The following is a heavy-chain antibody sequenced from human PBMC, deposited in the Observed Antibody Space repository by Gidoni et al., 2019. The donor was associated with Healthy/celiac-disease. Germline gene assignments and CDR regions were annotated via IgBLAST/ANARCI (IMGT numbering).Heavy chain of an antibody. J-gene: IGHJ4*02. CDR3: ATLGYCSSTSCYDY. D-gene: IGHD2-2*01. CDR1: GVSFSGYS. V-gene: IGHV4-34*01. CDR2: INHSGST. Sequence: QVQLQQWGAGLLKPSETLSLTCAVSGVSFSGYSWRGIRQHPGKGLEWIGEINHSGSTNYNPSIKSRVTISVDTSKNQFSLKLSSVTAADTAVYYCATLGYCSSTSCYDYWGQGTLVTVSS.